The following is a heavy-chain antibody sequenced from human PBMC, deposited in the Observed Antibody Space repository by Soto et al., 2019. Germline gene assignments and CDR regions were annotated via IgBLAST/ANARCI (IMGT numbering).Heavy chain of an antibody. CDR2: IYYSGST. J-gene: IGHJ6*03. CDR1: GGSISSYY. D-gene: IGHD3-9*01. Sequence: SETLSLTCTVSGGSISSYYWSWIRQPPGKGLEWIGYIYYSGSTNYNPSLKSRVTISVDTSKNQFSLKLSSVTAADTAVYYCARGDYDILTYQYYYYMDVWGKGTTVTVSS. V-gene: IGHV4-59*01. CDR3: ARGDYDILTYQYYYYMDV.